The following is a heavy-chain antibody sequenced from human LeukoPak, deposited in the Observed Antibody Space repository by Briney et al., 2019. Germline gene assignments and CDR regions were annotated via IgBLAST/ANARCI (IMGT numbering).Heavy chain of an antibody. Sequence: GGSLRLSCAASGFTFDDYTMHWVRQAPGKGLEWVSGISWNSGSIGYADSVKGRFTISRDNAKNSLYLQMNSLRAEDTALYYCAKDIYYDSSGYYYGIDYWGQGTLVTVSS. CDR2: ISWNSGSI. V-gene: IGHV3-9*01. D-gene: IGHD3-22*01. CDR1: GFTFDDYT. J-gene: IGHJ4*02. CDR3: AKDIYYDSSGYYYGIDY.